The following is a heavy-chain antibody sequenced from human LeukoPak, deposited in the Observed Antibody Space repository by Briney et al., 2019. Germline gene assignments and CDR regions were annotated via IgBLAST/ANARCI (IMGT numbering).Heavy chain of an antibody. J-gene: IGHJ5*01. V-gene: IGHV3-74*01. CDR3: ARDGGLGNNWFDP. CDR1: GNYW. D-gene: IGHD3-16*01. Sequence: PGGSLRLSCAASGNYWMHWVRQAPGKGLVWVSRVNSDESRTSYVDSVKGRFTISRDNAKNTLYLQMNSLRVEDTAVYYCARDGGLGNNWFDPWGQGALVTVSS. CDR2: VNSDESRT.